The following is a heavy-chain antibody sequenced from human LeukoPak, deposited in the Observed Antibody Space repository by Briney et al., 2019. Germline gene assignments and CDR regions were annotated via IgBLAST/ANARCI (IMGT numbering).Heavy chain of an antibody. CDR2: IYDTGST. CDR3: QSRFLEWLLDY. D-gene: IGHD3-3*01. J-gene: IGHJ4*02. Sequence: PSETLSLTCTVSGDSIRSNNYYWGWIRQPPGKGLEWIGSIYDTGSTFYNPSLKSRVIISVDTSKNQFSLKLSSVTAADTAVYYCQSRFLEWLLDYWGQGTLVTVSS. V-gene: IGHV4-39*01. CDR1: GDSIRSNNYY.